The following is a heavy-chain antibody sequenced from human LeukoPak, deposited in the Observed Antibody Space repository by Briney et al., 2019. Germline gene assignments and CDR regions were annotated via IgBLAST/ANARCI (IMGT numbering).Heavy chain of an antibody. CDR2: INHSGST. Sequence: SETLSLTCAVYGGSFSGYYWSWIRQPPGKGLEWIGEINHSGSTNYNPSLKSRVTMSVDTSKNQFSLKLSSVTAADTAVYYCAREMADCSGGSCYVYAFDIWGQGTMVTVSS. D-gene: IGHD2-15*01. CDR1: GGSFSGYY. J-gene: IGHJ3*02. V-gene: IGHV4-34*01. CDR3: AREMADCSGGSCYVYAFDI.